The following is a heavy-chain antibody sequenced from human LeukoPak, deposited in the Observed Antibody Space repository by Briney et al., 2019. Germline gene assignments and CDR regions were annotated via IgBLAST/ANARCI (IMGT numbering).Heavy chain of an antibody. CDR3: AKHATYSGGEYLDY. CDR1: GFTLSSYA. J-gene: IGHJ4*02. V-gene: IGHV3-23*01. D-gene: IGHD1-26*01. Sequence: GGSLRLSCAASGFTLSSYAMSWVRQAPGKGLEWVSAISGSGGSTYYADSVKGRFTVSRDSSKNTLYMQMNSLRAEERAVYYWAKHATYSGGEYLDYWGQGTLVTVSS. CDR2: ISGSGGST.